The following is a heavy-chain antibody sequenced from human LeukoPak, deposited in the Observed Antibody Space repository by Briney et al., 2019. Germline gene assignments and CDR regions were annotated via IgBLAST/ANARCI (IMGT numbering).Heavy chain of an antibody. Sequence: PGGSLRLSCAASGFTFSSYSMNWVRQAPGKGLEWVSSISTSSSYIYYADSVKGRFTVSRDNSKNTLYLQLNSLRPEDTAIYHCAREHCTGGSCYDSLDAWGHGTMVTVSS. CDR2: ISTSSSYI. D-gene: IGHD2-8*02. J-gene: IGHJ3*01. V-gene: IGHV3-21*06. CDR3: AREHCTGGSCYDSLDA. CDR1: GFTFSSYS.